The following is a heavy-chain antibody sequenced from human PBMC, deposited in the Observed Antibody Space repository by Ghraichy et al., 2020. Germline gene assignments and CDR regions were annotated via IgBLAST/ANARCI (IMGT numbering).Heavy chain of an antibody. CDR3: AILGSYDSSGYYYYFDY. Sequence: ASVKVSCKASGYTFTSYGISWVRQAPGQGLEWMGWISAYNGNTNYAQKLQGRVTMTTDTSTSTAYMELRSLRSDDTAVYYCAILGSYDSSGYYYYFDYWGQGTLVTVSS. CDR2: ISAYNGNT. D-gene: IGHD3-22*01. J-gene: IGHJ4*02. V-gene: IGHV1-18*04. CDR1: GYTFTSYG.